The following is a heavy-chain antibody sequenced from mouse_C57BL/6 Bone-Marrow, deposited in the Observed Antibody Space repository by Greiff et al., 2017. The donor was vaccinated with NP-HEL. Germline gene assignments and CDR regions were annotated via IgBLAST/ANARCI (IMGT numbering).Heavy chain of an antibody. D-gene: IGHD1-1*01. CDR2: INPNNGGT. V-gene: IGHV1-26*01. CDR1: GYTFTDYY. J-gene: IGHJ4*01. CDR3: AREITTGSYAMDY. Sequence: VQLQQSGPELVKPGASVKISCKASGYTFTDYYMNWVKQSHGKSLEWIGDINPNNGGTSYNQKFKGKATLTVDKSSSTDYMQLRSLTSEDSAVYYCAREITTGSYAMDYWGQGTSVTVSS.